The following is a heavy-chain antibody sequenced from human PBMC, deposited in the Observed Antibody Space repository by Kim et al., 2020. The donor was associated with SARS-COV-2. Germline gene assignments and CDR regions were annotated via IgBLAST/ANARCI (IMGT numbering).Heavy chain of an antibody. CDR2: IYDSGRT. CDR1: GGSISSYY. V-gene: IGHV4-59*08. D-gene: IGHD6-19*01. CDR3: ARSSAYSSAWEIYYFDY. J-gene: IGHJ4*02. Sequence: SETLSLTCTVSGGSISSYYWSWIRQPPGKGLEWIGYIYDSGRTNYNPSLKSRVTISVDTSKSQFSLKLSSVTAADTAVYYCARSSAYSSAWEIYYFDYWGQGTLVTVSS.